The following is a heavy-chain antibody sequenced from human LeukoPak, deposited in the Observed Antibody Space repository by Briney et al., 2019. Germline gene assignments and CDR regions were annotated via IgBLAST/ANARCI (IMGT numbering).Heavy chain of an antibody. Sequence: GGSLRLSCAASGFTFSSYGMHWVRQAPGKGLEWVANIKDDGSEKYYVDSVKGRFTISRDNARNSLYLQMNSLRVEDTAVYYCARDRPSREGFDPWGQGTLVTVSS. D-gene: IGHD3-10*01. J-gene: IGHJ5*02. CDR3: ARDRPSREGFDP. CDR2: IKDDGSEK. CDR1: GFTFSSYG. V-gene: IGHV3-7*01.